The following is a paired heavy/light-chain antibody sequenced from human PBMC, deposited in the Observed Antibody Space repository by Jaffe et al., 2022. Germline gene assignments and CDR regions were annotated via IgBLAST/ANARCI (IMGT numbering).Light chain of an antibody. CDR1: QGISNY. CDR2: AAS. CDR3: QQYNSYPPT. Sequence: DIQMTQSPSSLSASVGDRVTITCRASQGISNYLAWFQQKPGKAPKSLIYAASSLQSGVPSKFSGSGSGTDFTLTISSLQPEDFATYYCQQYNSYPPTFGPGTKVDIK. V-gene: IGKV1-16*02. J-gene: IGKJ3*01.
Heavy chain of an antibody. CDR3: AKDQRAEAYDYIWGTFDY. V-gene: IGHV3-30*02. D-gene: IGHD3-16*01. CDR1: GFTFSSYG. CDR2: IRYDGSNK. Sequence: QVQLVESGGGVVQPGGSLRLSCAASGFTFSSYGMHWVRQAPGKGLEWVAFIRYDGSNKYYADSVKGRFTISRDNSKNTLYLQMNSLRAEDTAVYYCAKDQRAEAYDYIWGTFDYWGQGTLVTVSS. J-gene: IGHJ4*02.